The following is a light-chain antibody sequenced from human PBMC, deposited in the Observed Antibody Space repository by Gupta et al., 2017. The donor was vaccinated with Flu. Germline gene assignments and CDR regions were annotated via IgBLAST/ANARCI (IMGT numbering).Light chain of an antibody. J-gene: IGKJ1*01. Sequence: DVVLTQSPLSLPVIFGQPASISCRSSQSLVHRNRNTYLTWFQQRPGQSPRRLIYRVSNRDSGVPDRFSGSGSGTDFTLKISRVEAEDVGVYYCMQGTHWPTFGQGTKVEIK. V-gene: IGKV2-30*02. CDR1: QSLVHRNRNTY. CDR3: MQGTHWPT. CDR2: RVS.